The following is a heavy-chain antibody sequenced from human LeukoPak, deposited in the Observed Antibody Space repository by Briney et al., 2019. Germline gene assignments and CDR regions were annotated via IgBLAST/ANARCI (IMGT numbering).Heavy chain of an antibody. D-gene: IGHD6-13*01. Sequence: KPSETLSLTCTVSGGSISSSSYYWGWIRQPPGKGLEWIGSIYYSGSTYYNPSLKSRVTISVDTSKNQFSPKLSSVTAADTAVYYCARQPYSSSDGSRYWGQGTLVTVSS. CDR3: ARQPYSSSDGSRY. V-gene: IGHV4-39*01. CDR1: GGSISSSSYY. CDR2: IYYSGST. J-gene: IGHJ4*02.